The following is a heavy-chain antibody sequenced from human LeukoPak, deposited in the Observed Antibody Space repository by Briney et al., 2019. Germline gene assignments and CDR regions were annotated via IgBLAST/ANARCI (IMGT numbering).Heavy chain of an antibody. D-gene: IGHD6-13*01. CDR2: IYPGDSET. CDR3: ARQSIAAAVGRYFDY. CDR1: GYSFTSYW. V-gene: IGHV5-51*01. Sequence: GESLKISCKGSGYSFTSYWIGWVRQMPGKGLEWMGIIYPGDSETRYSPSFQGQVTISVDKSISTAYLQWSSLKASDTAMYYCARQSIAAAVGRYFDYWGQGTLVTVSS. J-gene: IGHJ4*02.